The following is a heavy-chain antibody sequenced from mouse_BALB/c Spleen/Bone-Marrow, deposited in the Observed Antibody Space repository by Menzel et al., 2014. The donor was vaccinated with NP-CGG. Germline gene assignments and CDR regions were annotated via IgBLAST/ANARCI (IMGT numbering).Heavy chain of an antibody. V-gene: IGHV14-3*02. Sequence: EVQLQQSGAELVKPGASVKLSCSASGFNIKDTYMHWVKQRPEQGLEWIGRIDPANGNTKYDPKFQDKATITVDTSSNTVDLQLSSLTFEDTAVYYCARQEFAIYWYFDVWGAGTTVTVSS. CDR2: IDPANGNT. D-gene: IGHD1-3*01. CDR1: GFNIKDTY. CDR3: ARQEFAIYWYFDV. J-gene: IGHJ1*01.